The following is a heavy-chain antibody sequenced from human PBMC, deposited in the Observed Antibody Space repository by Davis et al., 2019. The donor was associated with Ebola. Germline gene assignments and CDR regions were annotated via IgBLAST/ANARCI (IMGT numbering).Heavy chain of an antibody. CDR3: ARDGYYYDSSGYYSNYYYYGMDV. CDR2: IIPILGIA. CDR1: GGTFSSYA. J-gene: IGHJ6*02. V-gene: IGHV1-69*04. Sequence: SVKVSCKASGGTFSSYAISWVRQAPGQGLEWMGRIIPILGIANYAQKFQGRVTITADKSTSTAYMELSSLRSEDTAVYYCARDGYYYDSSGYYSNYYYYGMDVWGQGTTVTVSS. D-gene: IGHD3-22*01.